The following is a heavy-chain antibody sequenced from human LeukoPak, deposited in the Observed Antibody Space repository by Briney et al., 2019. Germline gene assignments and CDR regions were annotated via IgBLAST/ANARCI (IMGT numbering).Heavy chain of an antibody. CDR2: IIPIFGTA. Sequence: ASVKVSCKASGGTFSSYAINWVRQAPGQGLEWMGGIIPIFGTANYAQKFQGRVTITADESTSTAYMGLSSLRSEDTAVYYCARGLSDTAMALFDYWGQGTLVTVSS. D-gene: IGHD5-18*01. J-gene: IGHJ4*02. CDR1: GGTFSSYA. CDR3: ARGLSDTAMALFDY. V-gene: IGHV1-69*13.